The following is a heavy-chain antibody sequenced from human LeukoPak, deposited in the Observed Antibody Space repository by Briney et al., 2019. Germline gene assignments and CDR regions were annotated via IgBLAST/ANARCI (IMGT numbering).Heavy chain of an antibody. CDR2: IGSHNGYT. J-gene: IGHJ5*02. CDR1: GYTFISYG. D-gene: IGHD6-19*01. V-gene: IGHV1-18*01. CDR3: ARRRAVAGVNWSDP. Sequence: ASVKVSCKASGYTFISYGISWVRQAPGQGLEWMGWIGSHNGYTKYAQKFQGRVTMTTDTSMSTAYMELGSLRSDDTAVYYCARRRAVAGVNWSDPWGQGTLVTVSS.